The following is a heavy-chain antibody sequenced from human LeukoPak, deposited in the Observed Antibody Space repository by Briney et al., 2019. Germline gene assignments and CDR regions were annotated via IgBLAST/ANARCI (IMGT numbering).Heavy chain of an antibody. CDR2: IYYSGST. D-gene: IGHD3-10*01. V-gene: IGHV4-59*01. J-gene: IGHJ6*02. Sequence: SETLSLTCTVSGGSISSYYWSWIRQPPGKGLEWIGYIYYSGSTNYNPSLKSRVTISVDTSKNQFSLKLSSVTAADTAVYYCARAPLTPYYYGSGSYYYYYGMDVWGQGTTVTVSS. CDR1: GGSISSYY. CDR3: ARAPLTPYYYGSGSYYYYYGMDV.